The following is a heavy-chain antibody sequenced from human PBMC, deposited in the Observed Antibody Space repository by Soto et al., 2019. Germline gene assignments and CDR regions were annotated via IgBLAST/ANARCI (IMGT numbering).Heavy chain of an antibody. CDR1: GGTFSSYA. V-gene: IGHV1-69*01. J-gene: IGHJ4*02. CDR2: IIPIFGTA. CDR3: ARGIAGAGTGKIRLDTAMFGPQNYFYY. D-gene: IGHD6-13*01. Sequence: QVQLVQSGAEVKKPGSSVKVSCKASGGTFSSYAISWVRQAPGQGLEWMGGIIPIFGTANYAQKFQGRVTITADESTSTAYMEVSSQRSEDTAVYYCARGIAGAGTGKIRLDTAMFGPQNYFYYWGQGTLVTVSS.